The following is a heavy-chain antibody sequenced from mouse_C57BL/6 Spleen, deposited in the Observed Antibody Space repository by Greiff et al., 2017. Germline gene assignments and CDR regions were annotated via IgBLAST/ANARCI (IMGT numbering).Heavy chain of an antibody. J-gene: IGHJ3*01. CDR2: ISSGSSTI. CDR3: ARAAY. V-gene: IGHV5-17*01. Sequence: EVKLMESGGGLVKPGGSLKLSCAASGFTFSDSGMHWVRRAPEKGLEWVAYISSGSSTIYYADTVKGRFTISRDNAKNTLFLQMTSLRSEDTAMYYCARAAYWGQGTLVTVSA. CDR1: GFTFSDSG.